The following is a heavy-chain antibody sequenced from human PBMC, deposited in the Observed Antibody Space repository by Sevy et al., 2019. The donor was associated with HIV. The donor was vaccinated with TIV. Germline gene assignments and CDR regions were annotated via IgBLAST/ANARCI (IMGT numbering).Heavy chain of an antibody. J-gene: IGHJ6*02. Sequence: GGSLRLSCAASGFTFSRNAMSWVRQAPGKGLEWASAITGSGGSTYYADSVKGRFTISRDNSKNTLYLQMNSLRVEDTAVYYCAKVGYCSSTSCYSIYYGMDVWGQGTTVTVSS. CDR3: AKVGYCSSTSCYSIYYGMDV. D-gene: IGHD2-2*02. CDR1: GFTFSRNA. V-gene: IGHV3-23*01. CDR2: ITGSGGST.